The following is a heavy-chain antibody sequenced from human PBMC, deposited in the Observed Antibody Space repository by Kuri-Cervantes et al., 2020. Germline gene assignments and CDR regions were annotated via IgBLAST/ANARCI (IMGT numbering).Heavy chain of an antibody. D-gene: IGHD2-8*01. V-gene: IGHV3-48*02. CDR3: VRAGADCTNGVCYIGLAKTSYTSDY. CDR1: GFTVSSNY. J-gene: IGHJ4*02. CDR2: ISSSSSSI. Sequence: GGSLRLSCAASGFTVSSNYMTWVRQAPGKGLEWVSYISSSSSSIYYADSVKGRFTISRDNAKSSLYLQMNSLRDDDTAVYYCVRAGADCTNGVCYIGLAKTSYTSDYWGQGTLVTVSS.